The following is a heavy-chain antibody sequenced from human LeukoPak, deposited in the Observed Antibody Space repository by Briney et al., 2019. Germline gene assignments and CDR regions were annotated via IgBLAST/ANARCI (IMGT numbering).Heavy chain of an antibody. CDR2: INPSGGST. D-gene: IGHD3-10*01. V-gene: IGHV1-46*01. CDR3: ARVRWAFYGSGSYGGANWFDP. CDR1: GYTFTSYY. J-gene: IGHJ5*02. Sequence: ASVKVSCKASGYTFTSYYMHWVRQAPGQGLEWMGIINPSGGSTSYAQKFQGRVTMTRDTSTSTVYMELSSLRSEDTAVYYCARVRWAFYGSGSYGGANWFDPWGQGTLVTVSS.